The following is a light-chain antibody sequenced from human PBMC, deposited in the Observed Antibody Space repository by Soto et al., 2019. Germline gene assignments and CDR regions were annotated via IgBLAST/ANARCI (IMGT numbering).Light chain of an antibody. CDR3: MQALQTPT. CDR1: QSLLHSNGYNY. V-gene: IGKV2-28*01. J-gene: IGKJ1*01. Sequence: DIVMTQSPLSLPVTPGEPASISCRSSQSLLHSNGYNYLDWYLQKPGQSPQLLIYLGSNRASGVPDRFSGSGSGTAFTLKISRVEAEDVGVYYCMQALQTPTF. CDR2: LGS.